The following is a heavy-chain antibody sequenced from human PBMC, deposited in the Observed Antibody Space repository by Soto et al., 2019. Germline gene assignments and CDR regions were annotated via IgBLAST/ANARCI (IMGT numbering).Heavy chain of an antibody. V-gene: IGHV3-33*01. D-gene: IGHD2-2*01. J-gene: IGHJ5*02. CDR2: IWYDGSNK. CDR1: GFTFSSYG. Sequence: QVQLVESGGGVVQPGRSLRLSCAASGFTFSSYGMHWVRQAPGKGLEWVAVIWYDGSNKYFADSVQGRFTISRDNSKNTLYLQMNSRRAEDTAVYYCARAGPYCISTCCFGGNWFDPWGQGTLVTVSS. CDR3: ARAGPYCISTCCFGGNWFDP.